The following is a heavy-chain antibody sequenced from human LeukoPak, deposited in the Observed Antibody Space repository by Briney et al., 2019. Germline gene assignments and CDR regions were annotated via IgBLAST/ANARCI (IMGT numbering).Heavy chain of an antibody. J-gene: IGHJ6*02. V-gene: IGHV3-30-3*01. CDR2: ISYDGSSK. CDR1: GFTFSGFV. CDR3: ARETYYYGSGSSPYGMDV. D-gene: IGHD3-10*01. Sequence: GGSLRLSCAASGFTFSGFVFHWFRQAPGKGLEWVAVISYDGSSKYYADSVKGRFTISRDNSKNTLYLQMNSLRAEDTAVYYCARETYYYGSGSSPYGMDVWGQGTTVTVSS.